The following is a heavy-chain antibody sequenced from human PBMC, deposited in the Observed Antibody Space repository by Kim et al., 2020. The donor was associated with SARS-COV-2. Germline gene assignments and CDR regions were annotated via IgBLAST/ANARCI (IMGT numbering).Heavy chain of an antibody. Sequence: QKFQGRVTMTRDTSMSTFYMELSSLTSEDTALYYCARKYYDSNGYRFDYWGQGTLVTVTS. J-gene: IGHJ4*02. CDR3: ARKYYDSNGYRFDY. D-gene: IGHD3-22*01. V-gene: IGHV1-46*01.